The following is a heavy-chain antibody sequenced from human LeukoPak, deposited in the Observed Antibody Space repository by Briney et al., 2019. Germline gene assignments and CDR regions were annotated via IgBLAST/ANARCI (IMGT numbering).Heavy chain of an antibody. CDR3: ATDPHSDFWTGYYWDS. D-gene: IGHD3/OR15-3a*01. V-gene: IGHV1-69*06. J-gene: IGHJ4*02. CDR2: IIPIFGPA. Sequence: ASVKVSCKASGGTLSKYGISWLRQAPGQGLEWMGRIIPIFGPALYAPQFKGRVTITADTSTEPAYVEVTSLISEDTAVYFCATDPHSDFWTGYYWDSWGQGTLVTVSS. CDR1: GGTLSKYG.